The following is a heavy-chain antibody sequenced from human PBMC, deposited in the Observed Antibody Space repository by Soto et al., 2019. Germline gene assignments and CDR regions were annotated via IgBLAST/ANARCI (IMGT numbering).Heavy chain of an antibody. Sequence: GGSLRLSCAASGFTFSDYYMSWIRQAPGKGLEWVSYISSSGSTIYYADSVKGRFTISRDNAKNSLYLQMNSLRAEDTAVYYCAREKIGIAARHWFDPWGQGTLVTVSS. CDR3: AREKIGIAARHWFDP. D-gene: IGHD6-6*01. V-gene: IGHV3-11*01. J-gene: IGHJ5*02. CDR1: GFTFSDYY. CDR2: ISSSGSTI.